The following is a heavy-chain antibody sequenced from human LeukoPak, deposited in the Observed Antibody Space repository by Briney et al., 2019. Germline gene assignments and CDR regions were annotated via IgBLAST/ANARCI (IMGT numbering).Heavy chain of an antibody. CDR2: IYYSGSA. J-gene: IGHJ4*02. CDR3: ARGSDYFDY. CDR1: GGSISSADFY. V-gene: IGHV4-31*11. Sequence: SGTLSLTCAVSGGSISSADFYWSWIRQHPGKGLEWIGFIYYSGSAYYDPSLKSRVSISVDTSKNQFSLTLNSVTAADTAVYYCARGSDYFDYWGQGTLVTVSS.